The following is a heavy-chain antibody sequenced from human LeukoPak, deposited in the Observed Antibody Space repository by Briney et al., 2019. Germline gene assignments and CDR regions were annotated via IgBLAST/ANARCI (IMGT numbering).Heavy chain of an antibody. V-gene: IGHV3-21*01. CDR1: GFTFSRYS. CDR3: ARDPGRLGYCSSTSCYVLDY. D-gene: IGHD2-2*01. J-gene: IGHJ4*02. CDR2: ISSSSSYI. Sequence: GGSLRLSCAASGFTFSRYSMNWVRQAPGKGLEWVSSISSSSSYIYYADSVKGRFTISRDNAKNSLYLQMNSLRAEDTAVYYCARDPGRLGYCSSTSCYVLDYWGQGTLVTVSS.